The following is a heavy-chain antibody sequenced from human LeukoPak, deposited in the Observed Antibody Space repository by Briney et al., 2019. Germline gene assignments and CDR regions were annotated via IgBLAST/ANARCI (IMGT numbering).Heavy chain of an antibody. CDR1: GFTFSSYA. CDR3: AKDRVYDSSGYYH. Sequence: AGGSLRLSCAASGFTFSSYAMSWVRQAPGKGLEWVSAIRGSGGSTYYADSVKGRFTISRDNSKNTLYLQMNSLRAEDTAVYYCAKDRVYDSSGYYHWGQGTLVTVSS. J-gene: IGHJ5*02. V-gene: IGHV3-23*01. CDR2: IRGSGGST. D-gene: IGHD3-22*01.